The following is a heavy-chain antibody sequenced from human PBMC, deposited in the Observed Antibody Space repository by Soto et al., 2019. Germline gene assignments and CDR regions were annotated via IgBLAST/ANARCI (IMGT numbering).Heavy chain of an antibody. D-gene: IGHD5-18*01. V-gene: IGHV1-69*13. J-gene: IGHJ4*02. CDR1: GGTFSSYA. CDR2: IIPIFGTA. Sequence: SVKVSCKASGGTFSSYAISWVRQAPGQGLEWMGGIIPIFGTANYAQKFQGRVTITADESTSTAYMELSSLRSEDTAVYYCARDVSDTAMVGYFDYWGQGTLVTVSS. CDR3: ARDVSDTAMVGYFDY.